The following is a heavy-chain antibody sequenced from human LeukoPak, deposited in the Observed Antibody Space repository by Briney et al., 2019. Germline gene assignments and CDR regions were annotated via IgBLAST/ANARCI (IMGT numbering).Heavy chain of an antibody. J-gene: IGHJ4*02. CDR1: GFTFSSYS. D-gene: IGHD6-6*01. CDR3: AREGTIAARPLDY. Sequence: SGGSLRLSCAASGFTFSSYSMNWVRQAPGKGLEWVSSISSSSSYIYYADSVKGRFTISRDNAKNSLYLQMNSLRAEDTAVYYCAREGTIAARPLDYWGQGTLVTVSS. CDR2: ISSSSSYI. V-gene: IGHV3-21*01.